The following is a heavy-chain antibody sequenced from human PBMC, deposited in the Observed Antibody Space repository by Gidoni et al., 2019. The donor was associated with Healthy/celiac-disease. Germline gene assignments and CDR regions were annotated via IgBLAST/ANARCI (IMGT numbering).Heavy chain of an antibody. V-gene: IGHV3-48*03. CDR3: ARRELALTYYYYYGMDV. J-gene: IGHJ6*02. CDR2: ISSSGSTI. CDR1: GFTFSSSE. D-gene: IGHD1-26*01. Sequence: EVQLVESGGGLVHLGGSLRLSCAASGFTFSSSEMNWVRQAPGKGLEWVSYISSSGSTIYYADSVKGRFTISRDNAKNSLYLQMNSLRAEDTAVYYCARRELALTYYYYYGMDVWGQGTTVTVSS.